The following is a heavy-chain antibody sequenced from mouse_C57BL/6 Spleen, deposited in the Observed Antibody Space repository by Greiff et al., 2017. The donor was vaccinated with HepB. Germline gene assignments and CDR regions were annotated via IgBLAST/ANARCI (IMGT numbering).Heavy chain of an antibody. CDR2: IDPETGGT. CDR3: TRGGVYYGSYAMDY. D-gene: IGHD1-1*01. J-gene: IGHJ4*01. V-gene: IGHV1-15*01. CDR1: GYTFTDYE. Sequence: QVQLQQSGAELVRPGASVTLSCKASGYTFTDYEMHWVKQTPVHGLEWIGAIDPETGGTAYNQKFKGKAILTADKSSSTAYMELRSLTSEDSAVYYCTRGGVYYGSYAMDYWGQGTSVTVSS.